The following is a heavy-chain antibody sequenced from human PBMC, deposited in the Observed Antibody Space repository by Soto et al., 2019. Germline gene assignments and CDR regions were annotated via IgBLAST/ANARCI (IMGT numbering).Heavy chain of an antibody. CDR1: GDSVSSNSAA. D-gene: IGHD1-26*01. CDR2: TYYRSKWYN. Sequence: SQTLSLTCAISGDSVSSNSAAWNWLRQSPLRGLEWLGRTYYRSKWYNDYAVFVTSRITINPDTSKNQFSLQLNSVTSEDTAVYFCARGVAATGMNVWGQGTTVTVSS. J-gene: IGHJ6*02. CDR3: ARGVAATGMNV. V-gene: IGHV6-1*01.